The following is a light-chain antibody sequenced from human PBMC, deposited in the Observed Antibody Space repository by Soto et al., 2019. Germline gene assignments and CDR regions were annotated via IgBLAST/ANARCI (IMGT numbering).Light chain of an antibody. CDR2: DAS. CDR1: QSISSY. Sequence: EIVLTQSPATLSLSPGDRATLSCRASQSISSYLAWYQQKPGQAPRLLIYDASNRATGIPARFSGSGSGTDFTLTISSLEPEDFAVYYCQQRSNSPPTFGQGTKVEIK. J-gene: IGKJ1*01. CDR3: QQRSNSPPT. V-gene: IGKV3-11*01.